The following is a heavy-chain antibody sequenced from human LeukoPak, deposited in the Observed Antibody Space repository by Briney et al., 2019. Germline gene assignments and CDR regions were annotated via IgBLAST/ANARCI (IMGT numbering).Heavy chain of an antibody. CDR3: AKVGVSSWDSPPDN. V-gene: IGHV3-53*05. CDR1: GFTVSSRY. CDR2: IYTDGST. D-gene: IGHD6-13*01. J-gene: IGHJ4*02. Sequence: TGGSLRLSCAVSGFTVSSRYISWVRQAPGKGLEWVSFIYTDGSTYYAESVKGRFTISRDNAKNSLYLQMNSLRAEDTALYYCAKVGVSSWDSPPDNWGQGSLVTVSS.